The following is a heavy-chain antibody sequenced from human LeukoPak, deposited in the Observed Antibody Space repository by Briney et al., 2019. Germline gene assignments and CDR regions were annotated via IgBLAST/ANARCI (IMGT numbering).Heavy chain of an antibody. CDR1: GFTFSDYY. V-gene: IGHV3-11*01. CDR2: ISSSGSTI. CDR3: AREAVFASWVGPFDY. J-gene: IGHJ4*02. D-gene: IGHD3-3*02. Sequence: GGSLRLSCAASGFTFSDYYMSWIRQAPGKGLEWVSYISSSGSTIHYADSVKGRFTISRDNAKNSLYLQMNSLRAEDTAVYYCAREAVFASWVGPFDYWGQGTLVTVSS.